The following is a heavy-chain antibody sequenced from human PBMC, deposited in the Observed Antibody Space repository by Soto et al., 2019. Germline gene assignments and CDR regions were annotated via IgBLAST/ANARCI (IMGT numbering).Heavy chain of an antibody. CDR1: GGSISTITW. CDR2: IYHSGST. J-gene: IGHJ4*02. D-gene: IGHD2-2*03. V-gene: IGHV4-4*02. Sequence: QVQLRESGPGLVKTSGTLSLTCAVSGGSISTITWWSWVRQPPGKGLQCIGEIYHSGSTNYNPSLKRRVTLSVDKSKNQFSLELSSVTAADTAVYYCSRDIGSCSSTSCRHGDYWGQGPRVNVSS. CDR3: SRDIGSCSSTSCRHGDY.